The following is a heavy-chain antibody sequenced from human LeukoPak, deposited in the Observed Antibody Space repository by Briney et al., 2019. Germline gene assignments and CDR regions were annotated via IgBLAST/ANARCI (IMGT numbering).Heavy chain of an antibody. V-gene: IGHV4-4*09. CDR3: ARQGAVDI. Sequence: SETLSLPRPVSCDSISSFYMGWIRHPPRERLEWIGFIYSSGSANYSPSLKSRVTMSVDMSKNQFSLKLRSVTAADTAVYYCARQGAVDIWGQGTMVIVSS. J-gene: IGHJ3*02. CDR2: IYSSGSA. CDR1: CDSISSFY.